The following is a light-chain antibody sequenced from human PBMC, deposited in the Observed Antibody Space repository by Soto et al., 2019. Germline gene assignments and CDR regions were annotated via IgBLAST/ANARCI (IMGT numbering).Light chain of an antibody. Sequence: EIVLRQSPATLSLSPGERATLSCRASQSVSSYLAWYQQKPGQAPRLLIYGASNRATGVPPRFSGSGSGTDFTLTISSLEPEDFAVYYCQQRSNWPRTFGQGTKVDIK. V-gene: IGKV3-11*01. J-gene: IGKJ1*01. CDR3: QQRSNWPRT. CDR1: QSVSSY. CDR2: GAS.